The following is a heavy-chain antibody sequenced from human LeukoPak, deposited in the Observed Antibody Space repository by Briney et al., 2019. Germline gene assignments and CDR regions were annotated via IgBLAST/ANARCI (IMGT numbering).Heavy chain of an antibody. J-gene: IGHJ6*02. CDR3: ARPNYYYGSGGYYRLGYYYGMDV. CDR1: GFSFSDYA. Sequence: GGSLRLSCEASGFSFSDYAMTWVRQAPGKGLEWVSGISGGSGSRNYGDSVKGRFTISRDNPKNTLFLQLSGLRAEDTAVYYCARPNYYYGSGGYYRLGYYYGMDVWGQGTTVTVSS. V-gene: IGHV3-23*01. CDR2: ISGGSGSR. D-gene: IGHD3-10*01.